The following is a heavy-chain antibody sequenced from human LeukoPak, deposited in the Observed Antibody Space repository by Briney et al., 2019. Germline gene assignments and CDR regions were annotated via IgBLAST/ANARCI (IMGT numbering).Heavy chain of an antibody. Sequence: GASVKLSFKASGYTFTGYYMHWGRQAPGQGLERKGWINPNSSGTNYAQKFQGRVTMTRDTSISTAYMELSRLKSDDTAVYYCARGGRYCSSFTCYYDYWGQGTLVTVSS. CDR3: ARGGRYCSSFTCYYDY. V-gene: IGHV1-2*02. CDR1: GYTFTGYY. D-gene: IGHD2-2*01. CDR2: INPNSSGT. J-gene: IGHJ4*02.